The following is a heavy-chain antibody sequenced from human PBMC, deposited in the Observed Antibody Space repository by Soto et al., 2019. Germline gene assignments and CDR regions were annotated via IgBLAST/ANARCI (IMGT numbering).Heavy chain of an antibody. V-gene: IGHV4-34*01. J-gene: IGHJ6*02. D-gene: IGHD3-10*01. CDR2: INHSGNT. CDR1: GGSFNSYY. CDR3: ARGITMVRGVPMYGMDV. Sequence: PSETLSLTCAVYGGSFNSYYWIWIRQPPGKGLEWIGEINHSGNTNYNPSLKSRVTISLDTSKSQFSLKLSSVTAADTAVYYCARGITMVRGVPMYGMDVWGHGTTVTVSS.